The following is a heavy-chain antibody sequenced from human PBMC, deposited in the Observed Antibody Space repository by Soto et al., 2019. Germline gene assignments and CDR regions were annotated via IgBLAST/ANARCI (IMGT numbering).Heavy chain of an antibody. V-gene: IGHV3-15*01. J-gene: IGHJ4*02. Sequence: GGSLRLSCAASGFTFSNAWMSWVRQAPGKGLEWVGRIKSKTDGGTTDYAAPVKGRFTISRDDSKNTLYLQMNSLKTEDTAVYYCTTGPIVVVITTWHYWGQGTLVTVSS. CDR2: IKSKTDGGTT. D-gene: IGHD3-22*01. CDR1: GFTFSNAW. CDR3: TTGPIVVVITTWHY.